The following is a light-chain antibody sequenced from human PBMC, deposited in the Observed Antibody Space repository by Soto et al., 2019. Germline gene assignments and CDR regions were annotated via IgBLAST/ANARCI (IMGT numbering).Light chain of an antibody. J-gene: IGKJ1*01. CDR1: RSITIW. V-gene: IGKV1-5*01. CDR2: DAS. Sequence: GDRVPITCRASRSITIWLAWYQQKPGKAPKLLIFDASSLESGVPSRFSGSGSGTEFTLTSSSLQPDDFATYYFQGYGSYSWTFGQGTKVEI. CDR3: QGYGSYSWT.